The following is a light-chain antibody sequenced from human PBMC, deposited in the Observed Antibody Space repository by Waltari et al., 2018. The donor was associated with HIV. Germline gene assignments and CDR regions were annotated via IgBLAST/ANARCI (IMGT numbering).Light chain of an antibody. CDR1: STDVACSNL. Sequence: QSALPQPPSVSGSPAQSITIPCTGTSTDVACSNLASWYQQHPGKAPNIMIYEGSKPPSGVSNRFSGSKSGNTASLTISGLQAEDEADYYCCSYAGSPWVFGGGTKLTVL. J-gene: IGLJ3*02. CDR3: CSYAGSPWV. V-gene: IGLV2-23*01. CDR2: EGS.